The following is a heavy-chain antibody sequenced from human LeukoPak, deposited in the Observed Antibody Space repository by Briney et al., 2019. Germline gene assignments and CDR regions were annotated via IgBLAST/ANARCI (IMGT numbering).Heavy chain of an antibody. Sequence: GGSLRLSCAASGFIFKNYAMSWVRQAPGKGLEWISYISSGSTTIYYADSVKGRFTISRDNAKNSLYLQMNSLRAEDTAVYYCARDVEQWLVRVYYFDYWGQGTLVTASS. CDR3: ARDVEQWLVRVYYFDY. J-gene: IGHJ4*02. V-gene: IGHV3-48*01. CDR2: ISSGSTTI. D-gene: IGHD6-19*01. CDR1: GFIFKNYA.